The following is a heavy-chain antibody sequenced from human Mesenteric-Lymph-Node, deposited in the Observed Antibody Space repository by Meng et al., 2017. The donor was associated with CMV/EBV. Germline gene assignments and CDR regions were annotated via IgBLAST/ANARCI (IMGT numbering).Heavy chain of an antibody. V-gene: IGHV4-61*01. CDR2: LFSSAST. D-gene: IGHD3-10*01. CDR1: RLSS. Sequence: RLSSWCCIPQPPRTRLEYLSYLFSSASTNYNPSLTTLVTLPVATSKNQFSLKLRSVTAADTAVYYCAREAGRGWGTYYNLDAFAIWGQGTVVTVSS. J-gene: IGHJ3*02. CDR3: AREAGRGWGTYYNLDAFAI.